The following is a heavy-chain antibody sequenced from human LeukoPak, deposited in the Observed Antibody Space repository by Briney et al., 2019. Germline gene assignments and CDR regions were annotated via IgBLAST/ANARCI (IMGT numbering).Heavy chain of an antibody. CDR3: ARGMTTVFDY. CDR1: GFTFSSYG. J-gene: IGHJ4*02. D-gene: IGHD4-11*01. Sequence: GGSLRLSCAASGFTFSSYGMHWVRQAPGKGLEWVAVISYDGSNKYYAESVKGRFTISRDNSKNTLYLQMNSLRAEDTAVYYCARGMTTVFDYWGQGTLVTVSS. V-gene: IGHV3-30*03. CDR2: ISYDGSNK.